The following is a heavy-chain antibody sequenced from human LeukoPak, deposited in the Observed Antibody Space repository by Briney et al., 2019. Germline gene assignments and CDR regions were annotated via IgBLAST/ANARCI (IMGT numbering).Heavy chain of an antibody. CDR1: GFTFSSYS. D-gene: IGHD6-13*01. CDR3: ARVFSGSSWTLDY. V-gene: IGHV3-21*01. J-gene: IGHJ4*02. CDR2: ISSSSYI. Sequence: GGSLRLSCAASGFTFSSYSMNWVRQAPGKGLEWVSSISSSSYIYYADSVKGRFTISRDNAKNSLYLQMNSLRAEDTAVYYCARVFSGSSWTLDYWGQGTLVTVSS.